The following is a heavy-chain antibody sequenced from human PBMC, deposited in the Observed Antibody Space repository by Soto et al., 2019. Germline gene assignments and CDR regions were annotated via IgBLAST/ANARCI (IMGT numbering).Heavy chain of an antibody. V-gene: IGHV4-39*01. CDR2: VYYRGRS. D-gene: IGHD7-27*01. J-gene: IGHJ4*02. CDR3: VSQRTSVLTQAYFDY. Sequence: SETLSLTCTVSGGSVSNSNYYWGWIRQSPGKGLEWIGSVYYRGRSYSKSSVKSRVTISVDTSKNQFSLNLNSVTASDTAVYFRVSQRTSVLTQAYFDYWGPGALVTVSS. CDR1: GGSVSNSNYY.